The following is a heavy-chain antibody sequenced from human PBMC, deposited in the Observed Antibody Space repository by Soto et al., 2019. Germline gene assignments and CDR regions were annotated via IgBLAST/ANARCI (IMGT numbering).Heavy chain of an antibody. D-gene: IGHD3-9*01. Sequence: GGSLRLSCAASGFSLSDAWINWVRQAPGKGLEWVGRIKSKSHGGTTDFAAPVKGRFSISRHDSENTAYLQMNSLETEDTAVYYCTTDRSDGLAGYYRFDYWGQGTLVTVSS. CDR2: IKSKSHGGTT. V-gene: IGHV3-15*07. CDR3: TTDRSDGLAGYYRFDY. J-gene: IGHJ4*01. CDR1: GFSLSDAW.